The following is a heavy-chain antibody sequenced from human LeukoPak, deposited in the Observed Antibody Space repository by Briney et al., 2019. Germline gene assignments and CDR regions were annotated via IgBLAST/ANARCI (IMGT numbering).Heavy chain of an antibody. Sequence: GGSLRLSCAASGFTFSSYGMHWVRQAPGKGLECVAVISYDGSNKYYADSVKGRFTISRDNSKNTLYLQMNSLRAEDTAVYYCAKDHGYSYGYSFDYWGQGTLVTVSS. V-gene: IGHV3-30*18. CDR3: AKDHGYSYGYSFDY. D-gene: IGHD5-18*01. CDR1: GFTFSSYG. CDR2: ISYDGSNK. J-gene: IGHJ4*02.